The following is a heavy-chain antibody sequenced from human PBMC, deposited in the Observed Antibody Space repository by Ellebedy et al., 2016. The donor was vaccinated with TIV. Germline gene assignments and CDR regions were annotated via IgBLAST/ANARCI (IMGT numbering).Heavy chain of an antibody. D-gene: IGHD2-2*02. CDR1: GYTFTGYY. CDR2: INPSGGST. CDR3: ARGEQLDCSSTSCYTAAASFDY. V-gene: IGHV1-46*01. Sequence: ASVKVSXKASGYTFTGYYMHWVRQAPGQGLEWMGIINPSGGSTSYAQKFQGRVTMTRDTSTSTVYMELSSLRSEDTAVYYCARGEQLDCSSTSCYTAAASFDYWGQGTLVTVSS. J-gene: IGHJ4*02.